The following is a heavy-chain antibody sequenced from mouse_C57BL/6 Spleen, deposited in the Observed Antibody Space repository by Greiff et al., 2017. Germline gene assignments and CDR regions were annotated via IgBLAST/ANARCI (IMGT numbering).Heavy chain of an antibody. J-gene: IGHJ4*01. D-gene: IGHD2-1*01. CDR3: ASELLGAMDY. Sequence: EVKLVESGGGLVKPGGSLKLSCAASGFTFSSYAMSWVRQTPEKRLEWVATISDGGSYTYYPDNVQGRFTISRDNAKNNLYLQMSHLKSEDTAMYYCASELLGAMDYWGQGTSVTVSS. CDR1: GFTFSSYA. V-gene: IGHV5-4*03. CDR2: ISDGGSYT.